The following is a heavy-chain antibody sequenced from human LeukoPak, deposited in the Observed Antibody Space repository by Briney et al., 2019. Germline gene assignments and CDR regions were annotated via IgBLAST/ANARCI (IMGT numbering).Heavy chain of an antibody. J-gene: IGHJ5*02. CDR3: THERFDP. Sequence: GGSLRLSCAASGFTFSSYAMHWVRQAPGKGLEWVAVISYDGSNKYYAGSVKGRFTISRDNSKNTLYLQMNSLRAEDTAVYYCTHERFDPWGQGTLVTVSS. CDR1: GFTFSSYA. V-gene: IGHV3-30-3*01. CDR2: ISYDGSNK.